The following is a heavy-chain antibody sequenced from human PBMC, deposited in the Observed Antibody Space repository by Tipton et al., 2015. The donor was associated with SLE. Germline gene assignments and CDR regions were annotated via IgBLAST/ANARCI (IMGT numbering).Heavy chain of an antibody. Sequence: TLSLTCIVSGDSISSSSYYWGWIRQPPGKGLEWVGTVYYTGNTFYNPSLKSRVTMSVDKSKNQFSLNLSSVTAADTAVYYCARDEYRYDTTGYHLLGHFDFWGQGTLVTVSS. D-gene: IGHD3-22*01. J-gene: IGHJ4*02. CDR3: ARDEYRYDTTGYHLLGHFDF. CDR2: VYYTGNT. CDR1: GDSISSSSYY. V-gene: IGHV4-39*07.